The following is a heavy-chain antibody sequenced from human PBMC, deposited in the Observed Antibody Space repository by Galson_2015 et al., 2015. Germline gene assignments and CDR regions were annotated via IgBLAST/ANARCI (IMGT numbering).Heavy chain of an antibody. CDR2: ISYDGSNK. V-gene: IGHV3-30*18. Sequence: SLRLSCAASGFTFSSYGMHWVRQAPGKGLEWVAVISYDGSNKYYADSVKGRFTISRDNSKNTLYLQMNSLRAEDTAVYYCAKVSSKLWFGESLNLDYWGQGTLVTVSS. CDR1: GFTFSSYG. J-gene: IGHJ4*02. CDR3: AKVSSKLWFGESLNLDY. D-gene: IGHD3-10*01.